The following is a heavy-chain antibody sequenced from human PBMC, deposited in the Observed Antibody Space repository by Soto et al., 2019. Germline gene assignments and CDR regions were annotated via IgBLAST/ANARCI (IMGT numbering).Heavy chain of an antibody. CDR3: ASVLRPWFAP. D-gene: IGHD6-6*01. Sequence: SETLSLTCAVSGGSITSASWGAWVSQPAGGGLEWIGEISHSGITNYKASLKSRVTMSVDKTKNDVSLKLTSVTAAAPAVYSSASVLRPWFAPWGQGTPSTSPQ. CDR1: GGSITSASW. V-gene: IGHV4-4*02. CDR2: ISHSGIT. J-gene: IGHJ5*02.